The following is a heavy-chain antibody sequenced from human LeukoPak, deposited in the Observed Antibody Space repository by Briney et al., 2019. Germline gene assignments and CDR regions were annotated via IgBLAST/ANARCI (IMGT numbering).Heavy chain of an antibody. CDR1: EFTFSKYW. CDR3: ATLGSIDY. Sequence: GGSLRLSCVSSEFTFSKYWMHWVRQAPGKGPVWVSRINIDGSSTIYADSVKGRFTISRDNAKSTLSLQMNSLRAEDTAAYYCATLGSIDYWGQGTLVTVSS. V-gene: IGHV3-74*01. CDR2: INIDGSST. J-gene: IGHJ4*02.